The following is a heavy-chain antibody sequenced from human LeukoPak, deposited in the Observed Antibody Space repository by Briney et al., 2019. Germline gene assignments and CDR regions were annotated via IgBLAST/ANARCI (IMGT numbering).Heavy chain of an antibody. V-gene: IGHV3-48*03. CDR3: AREEGLVRGAILSAPRGIDY. CDR1: GFTFSSYE. D-gene: IGHD3-10*01. CDR2: ISSSGSTI. Sequence: GGSLRLSCAASGFTFSSYEMNWVRQAPGKGLEWVSYISSSGSTIYYADSVKGRFTISRDNAKNSLYLQMNSLRAEDTAVYYCAREEGLVRGAILSAPRGIDYWGQGTLVTVSS. J-gene: IGHJ4*02.